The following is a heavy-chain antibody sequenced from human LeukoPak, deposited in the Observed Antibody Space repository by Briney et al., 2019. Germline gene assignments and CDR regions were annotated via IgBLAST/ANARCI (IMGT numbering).Heavy chain of an antibody. CDR1: GLTFNNYA. V-gene: IGHV3-23*01. Sequence: RGSLRLSCAASGLTFNNYAMSWVRRAPGKGLAWVSTISGGGGGISYADSVKGRFTISRDNYKETLYLLMNSLSAEDTAVYYCAKDSPLIVEATRWGRNVFDTWGQGTMVTVAS. D-gene: IGHD1-26*01. CDR2: ISGGGGGI. J-gene: IGHJ3*02. CDR3: AKDSPLIVEATRWGRNVFDT.